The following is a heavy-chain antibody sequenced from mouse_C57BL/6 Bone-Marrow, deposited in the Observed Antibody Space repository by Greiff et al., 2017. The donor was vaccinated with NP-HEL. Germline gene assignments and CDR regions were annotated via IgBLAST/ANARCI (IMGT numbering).Heavy chain of an antibody. J-gene: IGHJ4*01. Sequence: QVQLQQPGAELVMPGASVKLSCKASGYTFTSYWMHWVKQRPGQGLEWIGEIDPSDSYTNYNQKFKGKSTLTVGKSSSTAYMQLSSLTSEDSAVYYGARGDYCYGSSYVYDMDDWGKGTTVTVAS. D-gene: IGHD1-1*01. CDR1: GYTFTSYW. V-gene: IGHV1-69*01. CDR2: IDPSDSYT. CDR3: ARGDYCYGSSYVYDMDD.